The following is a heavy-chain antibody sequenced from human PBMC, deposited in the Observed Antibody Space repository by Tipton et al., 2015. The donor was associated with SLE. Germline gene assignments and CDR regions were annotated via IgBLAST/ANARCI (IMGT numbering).Heavy chain of an antibody. CDR1: GFTFSSYG. J-gene: IGHJ4*02. CDR2: ISGSGGST. Sequence: SLRLSCAASGFTFSSYGMSWVRQAPGRGLEWVSAISGSGGSTYYADSVKGRFTISRDNSKNTLYLQMNSLRADDTAVYYCARVWFGELDFFDYWGQGTLVTVSS. D-gene: IGHD3-10*01. V-gene: IGHV3-23*01. CDR3: ARVWFGELDFFDY.